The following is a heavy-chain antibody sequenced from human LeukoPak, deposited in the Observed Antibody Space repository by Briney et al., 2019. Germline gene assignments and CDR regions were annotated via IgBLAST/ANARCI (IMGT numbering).Heavy chain of an antibody. CDR2: INTNTGNA. J-gene: IGHJ6*03. V-gene: IGHV7-4-1*01. D-gene: IGHD6-13*01. CDR3: ATSRGAAGYMDV. CDR1: GSTFISYS. Sequence: ASVKLSCTASGSTFISYSMNRVGQAPGQGLEWRGWINTNTGNATYAQGFTGRFVFSLDTSVSTTYLQIRSLKLEDTATYYCATSRGAAGYMDVWGKGTTVTVSS.